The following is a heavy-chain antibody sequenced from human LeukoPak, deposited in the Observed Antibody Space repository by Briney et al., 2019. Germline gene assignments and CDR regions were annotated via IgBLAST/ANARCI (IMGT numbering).Heavy chain of an antibody. Sequence: SETLSLTCAVYGGSFSGYYWSWIRQPPGKGLEWIGEINHSGSTNYNPFLKSRVTISVDTSKNQFSLKLSSVTAADTAVYYCASFNSEDAFDIWGQGTMVTVSS. CDR2: INHSGST. CDR3: ASFNSEDAFDI. D-gene: IGHD4-23*01. J-gene: IGHJ3*02. V-gene: IGHV4-34*01. CDR1: GGSFSGYY.